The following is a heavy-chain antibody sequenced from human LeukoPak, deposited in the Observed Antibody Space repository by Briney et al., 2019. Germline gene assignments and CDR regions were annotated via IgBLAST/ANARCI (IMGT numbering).Heavy chain of an antibody. CDR3: TRNSGWYGLS. D-gene: IGHD6-19*01. CDR1: GFTLSSYE. CDR2: IEYSGGSA. V-gene: IGHV3-23*01. J-gene: IGHJ4*02. Sequence: GGSLRLSCTVSGFTLSSYEMRWIRQAPGKGLEWVSSIEYSGGSAYYADSVKGRFTISRDDSKNTLYLQLSSLRAEDTAVYYCTRNSGWYGLSWGQGTLVIVSS.